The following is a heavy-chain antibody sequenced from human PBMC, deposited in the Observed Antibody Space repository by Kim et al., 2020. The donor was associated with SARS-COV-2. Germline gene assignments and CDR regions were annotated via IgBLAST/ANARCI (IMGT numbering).Heavy chain of an antibody. J-gene: IGHJ4*02. CDR2: ISSSGSII. D-gene: IGHD5-18*01. Sequence: GGSLRLSCAASGFIFSDYYMSWIRQAPGKGLEWVSYISSSGSIIYYADSVKGRFTISRDNAKNSLYLQMNSLRAEDTAVYYCARKTRGYSYGYLDYWGQGTLVTASS. CDR3: ARKTRGYSYGYLDY. V-gene: IGHV3-11*01. CDR1: GFIFSDYY.